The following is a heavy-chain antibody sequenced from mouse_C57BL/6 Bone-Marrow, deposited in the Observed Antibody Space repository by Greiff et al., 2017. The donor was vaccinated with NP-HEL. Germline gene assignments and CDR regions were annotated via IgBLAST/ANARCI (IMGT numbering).Heavy chain of an antibody. D-gene: IGHD1-1*01. Sequence: VQLQQSGAELARPGASVKLSCKASGYTFTSYGISWVKQRTGQGLEWIGEIYPRSGNTYYNEKFKGKATLTADKSSSTAYMELRSLTSEDSAVYFGARCEKLLNGSGTWFAYWGQGTLVTVSA. CDR3: ARCEKLLNGSGTWFAY. CDR1: GYTFTSYG. V-gene: IGHV1-81*01. CDR2: IYPRSGNT. J-gene: IGHJ3*01.